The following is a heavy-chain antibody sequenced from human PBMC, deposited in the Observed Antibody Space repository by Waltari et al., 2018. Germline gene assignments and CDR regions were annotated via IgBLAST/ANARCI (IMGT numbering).Heavy chain of an antibody. Sequence: EVQLVQSGAEVKKPGESLKISCKGSGYSFTSYWIGWVRQMPGKGLEWMGIIYPGDSDTRYSPSFQGQVTISADKSISTAYLQWSSLKASDTAMYYCARRGQDTAMVNDAFDIWGQGTMVTVSS. CDR3: ARRGQDTAMVNDAFDI. J-gene: IGHJ3*02. CDR1: GYSFTSYW. D-gene: IGHD5-18*01. CDR2: IYPGDSDT. V-gene: IGHV5-51*01.